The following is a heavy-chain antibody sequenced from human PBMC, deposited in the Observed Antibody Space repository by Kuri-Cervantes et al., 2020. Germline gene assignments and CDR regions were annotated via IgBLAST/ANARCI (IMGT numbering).Heavy chain of an antibody. CDR2: INHSGST. J-gene: IGHJ5*02. V-gene: IGHV4-34*01. D-gene: IGHD3-10*01. Sequence: ESLKISCAASGFTFSDYYMSWIRQAPGKGLEWIGEINHSGSTNYNPSLKSRVTISVDTSKNQFSLKLSSVTAADTAVYYCARRPVYYYGSGSYRGWFDPWGQGTLVTVSS. CDR3: ARRPVYYYGSGSYRGWFDP. CDR1: GFTFSDYY.